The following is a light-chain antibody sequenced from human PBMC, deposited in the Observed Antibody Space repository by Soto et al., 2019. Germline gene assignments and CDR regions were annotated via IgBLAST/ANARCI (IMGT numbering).Light chain of an antibody. CDR1: QSVSSSY. V-gene: IGKV3-20*01. Sequence: EIVLTQSPGTLSLSPGERATLSCRASQSVSSSYLAWYHQKPGQAPRLLIYGASSRATAIPDRFSGSGYGTDVPLTVSRLEPEEFAVYSCQQYCSSPWTFGQGTKVEIK. CDR3: QQYCSSPWT. J-gene: IGKJ1*01. CDR2: GAS.